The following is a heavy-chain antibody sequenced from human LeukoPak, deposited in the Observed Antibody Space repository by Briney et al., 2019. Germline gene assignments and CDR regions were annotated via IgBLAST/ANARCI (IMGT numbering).Heavy chain of an antibody. V-gene: IGHV1-2*04. CDR1: GYTFTGYY. D-gene: IGHD4-23*01. J-gene: IGHJ6*02. CDR3: ARDAYGGNADYYYGMDV. CDR2: INPNSGGT. Sequence: GASVKVSCKASGYTFTGYYMHWVRQAPGQGLEWMGWINPNSGGTNYAQKFQGWVTMTRDTSISTAYMELSRLRSDDTAVYYCARDAYGGNADYYYGMDVWGQGTTVTVSS.